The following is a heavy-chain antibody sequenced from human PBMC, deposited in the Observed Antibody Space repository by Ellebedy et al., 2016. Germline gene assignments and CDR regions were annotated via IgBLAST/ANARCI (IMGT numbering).Heavy chain of an antibody. CDR1: GGSFSGYY. J-gene: IGHJ4*02. D-gene: IGHD3-22*01. CDR3: ARGDGTKRRYDSSGYSKRGEFDY. V-gene: IGHV4-34*01. Sequence: SETLSLTCVVYGGSFSGYYWSWIRQPPGKGLEWIGEINHSGSTNYNPSLKRRVTMSVDRSKNQLSLRVSSVTAADTAVYYCARGDGTKRRYDSSGYSKRGEFDYWGQGTLVTVSS. CDR2: INHSGST.